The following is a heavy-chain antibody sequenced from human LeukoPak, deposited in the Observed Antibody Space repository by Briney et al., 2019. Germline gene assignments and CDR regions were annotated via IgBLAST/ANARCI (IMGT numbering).Heavy chain of an antibody. CDR2: INHSGST. J-gene: IGHJ6*02. CDR3: ARELQLWPRYGMDV. V-gene: IGHV4-34*01. Sequence: SETLSLTCAVYGGSFSGYYWSWIRQPPGKGLEWIGEINHSGSTNYNPSLKSRVTISVDTSKNQFSLKLSSVTAADTAVYYCARELQLWPRYGMDVWGQGTTVTVSS. CDR1: GGSFSGYY. D-gene: IGHD5-18*01.